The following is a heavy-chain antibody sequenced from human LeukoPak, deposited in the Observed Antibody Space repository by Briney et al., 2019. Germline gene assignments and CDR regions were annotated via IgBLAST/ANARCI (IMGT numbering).Heavy chain of an antibody. Sequence: SETLSLTCTVSGGSISSSSYYWGWIRQPPGKGLEWIGGIYYSGSTYYNPSLKSRVTISVDTSKNQFSLKLSSVTAADTAVYYCARNKWFGELLDVWGKGTTVTISS. CDR2: IYYSGST. D-gene: IGHD3-10*01. CDR1: GGSISSSSYY. CDR3: ARNKWFGELLDV. J-gene: IGHJ6*04. V-gene: IGHV4-39*07.